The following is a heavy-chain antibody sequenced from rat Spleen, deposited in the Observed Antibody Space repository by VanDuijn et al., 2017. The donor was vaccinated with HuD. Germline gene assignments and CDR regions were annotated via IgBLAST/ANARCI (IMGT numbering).Heavy chain of an antibody. D-gene: IGHD4-3*01. CDR3: ARHGRGGTTYHYVMDV. CDR2: INYDGRST. J-gene: IGHJ4*01. CDR1: GFTFSDYY. Sequence: EVQLVESGGGLVRPGRSLKLSCAASGFTFSDYYMAWVRQAPNKGLEWVATINYDGRSTFYRDSVRDRFTISRDNGKNILYLQIDSLKSEDTATYYCARHGRGGTTYHYVMDVWGQGTSVTVSS. V-gene: IGHV5-7*01.